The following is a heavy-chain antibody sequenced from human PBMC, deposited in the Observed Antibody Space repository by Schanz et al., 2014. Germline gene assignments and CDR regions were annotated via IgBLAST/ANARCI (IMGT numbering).Heavy chain of an antibody. D-gene: IGHD3-10*01. CDR3: ARDNYYGSGSCAY. CDR1: GFTFSKYW. J-gene: IGHJ4*02. V-gene: IGHV3-7*04. Sequence: VQLVESGGGFVQPGGSLRLSCGGSGFTFSKYWMSWVRQAPGKGLEWVANIKQDGSEKYYVDAVKGRFTISRDNAKNSMYLHMKSLRGEDTAVYYCARDNYYGSGSCAYWGQGTLVTVSS. CDR2: IKQDGSEK.